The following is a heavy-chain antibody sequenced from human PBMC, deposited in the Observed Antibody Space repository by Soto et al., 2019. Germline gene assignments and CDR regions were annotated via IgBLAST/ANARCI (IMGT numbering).Heavy chain of an antibody. D-gene: IGHD3-3*01. V-gene: IGHV1-3*01. CDR3: ARVSKIFGVVIVFDY. J-gene: IGHJ4*02. CDR2: INAGNGNT. Sequence: ASVKVSCKASGYTFTSYAMHWVRQAPGQRLEWMGWINAGNGNTKYSQKFQGRVTITRDTSASTAYMELSSLRSEDTAVYYCARVSKIFGVVIVFDYWGQGTLVTVSS. CDR1: GYTFTSYA.